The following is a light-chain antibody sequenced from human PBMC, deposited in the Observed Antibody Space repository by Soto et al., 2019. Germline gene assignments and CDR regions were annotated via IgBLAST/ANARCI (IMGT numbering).Light chain of an antibody. CDR2: GAS. CDR1: QSVNNNY. V-gene: IGKV3-20*01. Sequence: EIVLTQSPGTLSLSPGERATLSCRASQSVNNNYLAWYQQKPGQAPRLLIYGASSRATDIADRFSGGGSGTDFTLTISRLEPEDFVVYYCQQYDSSPYTFGQGTKLEI. J-gene: IGKJ2*01. CDR3: QQYDSSPYT.